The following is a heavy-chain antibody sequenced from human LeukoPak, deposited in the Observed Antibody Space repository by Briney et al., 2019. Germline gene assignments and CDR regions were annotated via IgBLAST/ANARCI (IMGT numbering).Heavy chain of an antibody. D-gene: IGHD2-21*01. Sequence: GGSLRLSCAASGFTFTSYAMSWVRQAPGKGLEWVSTISGGGGSTFYADSVKGRFTLSRDNSKNTLYLQMNSLRAEDSAVYYCAKEAEGELYWGGYFEYWGQGTLVTVSS. J-gene: IGHJ4*02. CDR1: GFTFTSYA. V-gene: IGHV3-23*01. CDR2: ISGGGGST. CDR3: AKEAEGELYWGGYFEY.